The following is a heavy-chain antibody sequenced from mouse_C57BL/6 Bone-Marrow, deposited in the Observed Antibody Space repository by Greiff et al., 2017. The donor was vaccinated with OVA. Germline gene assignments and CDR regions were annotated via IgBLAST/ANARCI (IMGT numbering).Heavy chain of an antibody. Sequence: VQLQQPGTELVKPGASVKLSCKASGYTFTSYWMHWVKQRPGQGLEWIGNINPGNGGTNYNEKFKSKATLTVEKSSSTAYKQLSSLTSEDSAVYYCANMVVVATDYYFDYWGQGTTLTVSA. CDR1: GYTFTSYW. J-gene: IGHJ2*01. V-gene: IGHV1-53*01. CDR3: ANMVVVATDYYFDY. D-gene: IGHD1-1*02. CDR2: INPGNGGT.